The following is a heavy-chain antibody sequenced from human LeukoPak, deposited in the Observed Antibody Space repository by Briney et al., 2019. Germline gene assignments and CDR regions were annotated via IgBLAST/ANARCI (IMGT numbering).Heavy chain of an antibody. D-gene: IGHD4-17*01. CDR2: IRYDGSNK. Sequence: PGGSLRLSCAASGFTFSSYGMHWVRQAPGKGLEWVAFIRYDGSNKYYADSVKGRFTISRDNSKNTLYLQMNSLRAEDTAVYYCARVRAVTTPGVLGYWGQGTLVTVSS. J-gene: IGHJ4*02. V-gene: IGHV3-30*02. CDR3: ARVRAVTTPGVLGY. CDR1: GFTFSSYG.